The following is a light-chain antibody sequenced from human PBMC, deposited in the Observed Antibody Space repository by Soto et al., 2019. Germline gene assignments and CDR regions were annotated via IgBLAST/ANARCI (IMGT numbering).Light chain of an antibody. CDR2: DTS. CDR3: QQYGSSPIT. CDR1: QSVTSSY. V-gene: IGKV3-20*01. Sequence: THAPSTLSASAVDRVTLTYLASQSVTSSYLAWYQQRPGQTPSLLIYDTSTRATGIPDRFSGSGSGTDFTLAISRLEPEDFAVYYCQQYGSSPITFGQGTQLEIK. J-gene: IGKJ5*01.